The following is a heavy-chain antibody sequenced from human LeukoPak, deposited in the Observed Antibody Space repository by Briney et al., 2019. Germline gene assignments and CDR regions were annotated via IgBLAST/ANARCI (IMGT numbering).Heavy chain of an antibody. CDR1: GGSISSGGYY. D-gene: IGHD2-2*02. CDR2: IYYSGST. CDR3: ARDSPDLYGDASYFDY. J-gene: IGHJ4*02. V-gene: IGHV4-31*11. Sequence: SSQTLSLTCAVSGGSISSGGYYWSWIRQHPGKGLEWIGYIYYSGSTYYNPSLKSRVTISVDTSKNQFSLKLSSVTAADTAVYYCARDSPDLYGDASYFDYWGQGTLVTVSS.